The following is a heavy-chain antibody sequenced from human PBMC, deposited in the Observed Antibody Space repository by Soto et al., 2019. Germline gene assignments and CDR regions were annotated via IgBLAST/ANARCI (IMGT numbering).Heavy chain of an antibody. Sequence: PLETLSLPCTFSGFSISSYYWSLIRQPPGKGLEWIGYIYYSGSTNYNPSLKSRVTISVDTSKNQFSLKLSSVTAADTAVYYCARDSSANYGMDVWGQGTTVTVSS. CDR1: GFSISSYY. CDR3: ARDSSANYGMDV. V-gene: IGHV4-59*12. J-gene: IGHJ6*02. CDR2: IYYSGST.